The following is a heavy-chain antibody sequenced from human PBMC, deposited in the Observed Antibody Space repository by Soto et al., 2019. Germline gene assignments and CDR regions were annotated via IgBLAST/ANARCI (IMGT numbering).Heavy chain of an antibody. J-gene: IGHJ4*02. CDR3: AAGDSSDTGDH. V-gene: IGHV1-69*01. CDR2: TTPIIGTI. CDR1: GDTLSTYA. D-gene: IGHD5-18*01. Sequence: QVQLVRSGAEVKKPGSSVKVSCKASGDTLSTYAISWVRQVPGQRLEWMGGTTPIIGTIDYAQKFQGRVTITADESTATSYMELRSLRSEDTAVYYCAAGDSSDTGDHWGQGTLVTVSS.